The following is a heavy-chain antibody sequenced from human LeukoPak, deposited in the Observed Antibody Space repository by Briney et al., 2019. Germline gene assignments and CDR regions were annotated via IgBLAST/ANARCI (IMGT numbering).Heavy chain of an antibody. CDR1: GYTFTSYG. CDR3: ARRSYYDFWGGYYSAVPSSYYYYMDV. CDR2: ISAYNGNT. D-gene: IGHD3-3*01. Sequence: GASVKVSCKASGYTFTSYGISWVRQAPGHGLEWMGWISAYNGNTNYAPKLQGRVTMTTDTSTSTAYMELRSLRSDDTAVYYCARRSYYDFWGGYYSAVPSSYYYYMDVWGKGTTVTVSS. J-gene: IGHJ6*03. V-gene: IGHV1-18*01.